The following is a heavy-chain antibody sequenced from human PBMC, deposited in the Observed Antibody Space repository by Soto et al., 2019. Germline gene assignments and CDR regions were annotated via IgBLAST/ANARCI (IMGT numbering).Heavy chain of an antibody. CDR1: GFTFSSFW. Sequence: EVQLVESGGGLVQPGGSLRLSCAVSGFTFSSFWMHWVRQAPGEGLVWVSRINTDGSSTSCADSVKGRFTISRDNAKNTLYLQMNSLRVEDTAMYYCAKRGVDTFGLSYWGQGTLVTVSS. J-gene: IGHJ4*02. CDR3: AKRGVDTFGLSY. CDR2: INTDGSST. V-gene: IGHV3-74*01. D-gene: IGHD3-10*01.